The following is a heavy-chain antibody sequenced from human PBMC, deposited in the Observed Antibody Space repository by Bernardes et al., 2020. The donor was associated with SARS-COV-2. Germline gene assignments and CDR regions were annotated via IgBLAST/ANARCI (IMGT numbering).Heavy chain of an antibody. CDR1: GFTFSTNA. CDR2: IGGDGNT. D-gene: IGHD2-8*02. Sequence: GSLRLSCAASGFTFSTNAMSWVRQAPGKGLEWVSGIGGDGNTHYADSVRGRFSISRDNSKNMLFLQMDSLRAEDSAMYYCAKDLFWWQFDYWGQGALVTVSS. J-gene: IGHJ4*02. CDR3: AKDLFWWQFDY. V-gene: IGHV3-23*01.